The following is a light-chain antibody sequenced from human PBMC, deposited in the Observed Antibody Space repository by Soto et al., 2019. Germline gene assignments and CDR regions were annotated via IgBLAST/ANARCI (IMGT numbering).Light chain of an antibody. CDR1: QSLSGW. CDR3: QQYDKYPWT. V-gene: IGKV1-5*03. Sequence: DIQMTQSPSTLSASVGDRVTITCRASQSLSGWLAWYQQKPGRTPELLIYEASILETGDPSRYSGSGSGTLFSLTISSLQPEDFATYYSQQYDKYPWTFGQGTKVEIK. J-gene: IGKJ1*01. CDR2: EAS.